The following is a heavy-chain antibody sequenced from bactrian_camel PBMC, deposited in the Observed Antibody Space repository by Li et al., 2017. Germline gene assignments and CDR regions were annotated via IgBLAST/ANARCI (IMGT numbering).Heavy chain of an antibody. D-gene: IGHD2*01. CDR3: AADPACARDWEIYNYNF. Sequence: DVQLVESGGGSVQTGGSLRLSCKPSFFILDDFEMMWFRQAPGKEREGVAAIYTGGGRAYYADSVKGRFTISLDNAETTLNLHMNGLKPEDTAMYYCAADPACARDWEIYNYNFRGVGTQVTVS. V-gene: IGHV3S40*01. CDR2: IYTGGGRA. J-gene: IGHJ4*01. CDR1: FFILDDFE.